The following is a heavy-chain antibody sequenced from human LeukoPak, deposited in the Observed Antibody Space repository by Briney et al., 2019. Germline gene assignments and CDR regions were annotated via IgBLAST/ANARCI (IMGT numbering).Heavy chain of an antibody. Sequence: GGSLRLSCAASGFTFSSYEMSWVRQAPGKGLEWVSYISGSGKITYHADSVKGRFIISRDNAKSSLYLQMNSLRADDAAVYYCARAPWWNGVDVWGKGTTVTVSS. CDR1: GFTFSSYE. V-gene: IGHV3-48*03. CDR3: ARAPWWNGVDV. J-gene: IGHJ6*04. D-gene: IGHD1-1*01. CDR2: ISGSGKIT.